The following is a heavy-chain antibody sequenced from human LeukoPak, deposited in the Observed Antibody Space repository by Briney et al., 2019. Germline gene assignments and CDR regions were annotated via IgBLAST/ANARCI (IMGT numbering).Heavy chain of an antibody. CDR1: GFTFSSYA. CDR2: ISGSGGST. J-gene: IGHJ2*01. Sequence: GGSLRLSYAASGFTFSSYAMSWVRQAPGKGLEWVSAISGSGGSTYYADSVKGRFTISRDNSKNTLYLQMNSLRAEDTAVYYCAKDSVNYDILTGYQNWYFDLWGRGTLVTVSS. D-gene: IGHD3-9*01. CDR3: AKDSVNYDILTGYQNWYFDL. V-gene: IGHV3-23*01.